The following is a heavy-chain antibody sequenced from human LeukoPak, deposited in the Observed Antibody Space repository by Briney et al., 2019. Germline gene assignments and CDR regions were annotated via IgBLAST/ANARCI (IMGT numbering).Heavy chain of an antibody. D-gene: IGHD3-22*01. J-gene: IGHJ4*02. CDR2: ISGSGSST. Sequence: GGSLRLSCAASGFTFRSYAMSWDRQAPGKGLEWVSGISGSGSSTYYADSVKGRFTISRDNSKNTLYLQVNSLRAEDTAVYYCAKGREPYYDSSAIDYWGQGTLVTVSS. V-gene: IGHV3-23*01. CDR3: AKGREPYYDSSAIDY. CDR1: GFTFRSYA.